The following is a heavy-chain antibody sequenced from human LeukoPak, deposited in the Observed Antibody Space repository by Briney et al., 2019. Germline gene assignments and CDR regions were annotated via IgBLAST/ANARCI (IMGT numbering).Heavy chain of an antibody. CDR2: IKSESDGGTT. J-gene: IGHJ4*02. CDR1: GIIFNNVW. V-gene: IGHV3-15*07. D-gene: IGHD2-21*02. Sequence: GGSLSLSCAASGIIFNNVWMNWVRQAPGKGLEWVARIKSESDGGTTDYAAPVKGRFTISRDDSKNTLYLQMNSLKTDDTALYYCTTRRVDTGVVTGDFWGQGTLVTVSS. CDR3: TTRRVDTGVVTGDF.